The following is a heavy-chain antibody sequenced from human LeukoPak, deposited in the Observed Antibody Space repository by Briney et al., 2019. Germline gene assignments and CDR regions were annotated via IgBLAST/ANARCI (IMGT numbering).Heavy chain of an antibody. J-gene: IGHJ4*02. CDR3: ARRPDGTSHFDY. CDR2: IYTSGST. CDR1: GGSISSYY. D-gene: IGHD6-6*01. V-gene: IGHV4-4*07. Sequence: SETLSLTCTVSGGSISSYYWSWIRQPAGKGLEWIGRIYTSGSTNYNPSLKSRVTMSADTSKNQISLKLSSVTAADTAVYYCARRPDGTSHFDYWGQGTLVTVSS.